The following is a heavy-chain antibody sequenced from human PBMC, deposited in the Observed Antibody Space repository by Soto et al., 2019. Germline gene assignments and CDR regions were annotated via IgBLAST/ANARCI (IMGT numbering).Heavy chain of an antibody. V-gene: IGHV3-30*03. J-gene: IGHJ6*02. D-gene: IGHD3-9*01. CDR3: ARDHDILTGWRLYGMDV. CDR2: ISYEGNDK. Sequence: HPAASLRHSCTCSGFKFSSYFMHWVRQAPGKGLEWVAVISYEGNDKYDGDSVKGRFNNYRDDSKNTLYLQMNSLRAEDTAVYYCARDHDILTGWRLYGMDVWGQGT. CDR1: GFKFSSYF.